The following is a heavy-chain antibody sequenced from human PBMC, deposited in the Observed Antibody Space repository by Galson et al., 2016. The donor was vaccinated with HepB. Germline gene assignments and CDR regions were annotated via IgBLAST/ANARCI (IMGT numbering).Heavy chain of an antibody. CDR2: INHSGTT. V-gene: IGHV4-34*01. J-gene: IGHJ4*02. D-gene: IGHD4-17*01. CDR1: GGSFSGYY. Sequence: SETLSLTCAVYGGSFSGYYWSWIRQPPGKGLEWIGEINHSGTTNYNPSLKSRVSISVDTSKNQISLKLSSVTAADTAVYYCAGKIYYGDYEGWVYWGQGTLVTVSS. CDR3: AGKIYYGDYEGWVY.